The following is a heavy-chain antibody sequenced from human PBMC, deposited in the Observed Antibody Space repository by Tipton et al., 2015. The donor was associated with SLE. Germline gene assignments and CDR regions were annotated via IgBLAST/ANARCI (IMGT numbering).Heavy chain of an antibody. Sequence: TLSLTCTVSGGSTSSYYWSWIRQPPGKGLEWIGYIYYSGSTNYNPSPKSRVTISVDTSKNQFSLKLSSVTAADTAVYYCARGDWYFDLWGRGTLVTVSS. V-gene: IGHV4-59*01. CDR3: ARGDWYFDL. J-gene: IGHJ2*01. CDR2: IYYSGST. CDR1: GGSTSSYY.